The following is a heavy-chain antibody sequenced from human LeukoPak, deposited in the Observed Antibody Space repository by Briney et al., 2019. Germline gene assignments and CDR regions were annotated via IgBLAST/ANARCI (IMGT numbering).Heavy chain of an antibody. V-gene: IGHV3-48*03. D-gene: IGHD6-19*01. CDR2: ISSSGSTI. CDR3: ARDSVAGTGNYYYGMDV. J-gene: IGHJ6*02. Sequence: PGGSLRLSCAASGFTFSSYETNWVRQAPGKGLEWVSYISSSGSTIYYADSVKGRFTISRDNAKNSLYLQMNSLRAEDTAVYYCARDSVAGTGNYYYGMDVWGQGTTVTVSS. CDR1: GFTFSSYE.